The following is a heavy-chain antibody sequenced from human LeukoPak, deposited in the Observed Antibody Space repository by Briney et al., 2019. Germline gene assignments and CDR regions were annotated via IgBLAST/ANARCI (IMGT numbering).Heavy chain of an antibody. Sequence: GGSLRLSCAASGFTSSTYGMHWVRQAPGKGLEWLAVIWYDGHREYYEDSVKGRFTISGDKAQNTVYLQMNSLRGEDTAVYYCARGKIRMLGYYYGMDVWGQGTTVSVSS. V-gene: IGHV3-33*01. CDR3: ARGKIRMLGYYYGMDV. CDR2: IWYDGHRE. J-gene: IGHJ6*02. D-gene: IGHD3-3*01. CDR1: GFTSSTYG.